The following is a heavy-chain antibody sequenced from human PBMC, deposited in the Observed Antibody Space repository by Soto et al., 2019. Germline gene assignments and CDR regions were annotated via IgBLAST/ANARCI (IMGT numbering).Heavy chain of an antibody. D-gene: IGHD6-19*01. Sequence: GGSLRLSCAASGFTFSSYAMHWVRQAPGKGLEWVAVISYDGSNKYYADSVKGRFTISRDNSKNTLYLQMNSLRAEDTAVYYCARAPPKYSSGWFQSFDYWGQGTLVTVSS. J-gene: IGHJ4*02. CDR2: ISYDGSNK. CDR3: ARAPPKYSSGWFQSFDY. CDR1: GFTFSSYA. V-gene: IGHV3-30-3*01.